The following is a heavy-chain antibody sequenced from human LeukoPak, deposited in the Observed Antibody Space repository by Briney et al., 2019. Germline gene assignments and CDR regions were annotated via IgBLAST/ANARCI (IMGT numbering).Heavy chain of an antibody. CDR3: AKDLLKGDFWSGQGIFDY. CDR2: ISGSGGST. Sequence: GGSLRLSCAASGFTFSSYAMSWVRQAPGKGLEWVSAISGSGGSTYYADSVKGRFTISRDNSKNTLYLQMNSLRAEDTAVYYCAKDLLKGDFWSGQGIFDYWGQGTLVTVSS. D-gene: IGHD3-3*01. J-gene: IGHJ4*02. V-gene: IGHV3-23*01. CDR1: GFTFSSYA.